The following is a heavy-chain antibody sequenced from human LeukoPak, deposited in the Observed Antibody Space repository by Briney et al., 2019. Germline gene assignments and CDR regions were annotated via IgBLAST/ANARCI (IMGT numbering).Heavy chain of an antibody. CDR1: GFTFSYAW. J-gene: IGHJ6*04. CDR3: TTECYSNYPLCIDV. Sequence: GGSLRLSCAASGFTFSYAWMSWVRQAPGKGLEWVGHIKSKSDGDQTDYAAPVKGRFTISRDDSKNTLFLQMNSLKTEDTSVYYCTTECYSNYPLCIDVWGKGTTVTVSS. CDR2: IKSKSDGDQT. D-gene: IGHD4-11*01. V-gene: IGHV3-15*01.